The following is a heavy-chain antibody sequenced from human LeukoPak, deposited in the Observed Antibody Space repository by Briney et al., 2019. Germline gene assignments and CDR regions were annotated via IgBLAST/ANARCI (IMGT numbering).Heavy chain of an antibody. V-gene: IGHV4-59*01. CDR2: IYYSGST. CDR3: ASFVSGSSIGMDV. D-gene: IGHD2-2*01. J-gene: IGHJ6*04. CDR1: GGSISSYY. Sequence: SETLSLTCTVSGGSISSYYWSWIRQPPGKGLEWIGYIYYSGSTNYNPSLKSRVTISVDTSKNQFSLKLSAVTAADTAVYYCASFVSGSSIGMDVWGKGTTVTVSS.